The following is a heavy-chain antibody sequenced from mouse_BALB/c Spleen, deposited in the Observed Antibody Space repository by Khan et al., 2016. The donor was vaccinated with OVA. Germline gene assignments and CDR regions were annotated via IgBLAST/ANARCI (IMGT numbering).Heavy chain of an antibody. Sequence: VQLKESGPGLVKPSQSLSLTCTVTGYSITSEYAWNWIRQFPGNKLEWMGYINYSGNTRFNPSLKSRTSITRATSKNQFFLQLNSVTTEDTATYYCARKDYYDYDPFPYWGQGTLVTVSA. CDR1: GYSITSEYA. CDR3: ARKDYYDYDPFPY. J-gene: IGHJ3*01. V-gene: IGHV3-2*02. CDR2: INYSGNT. D-gene: IGHD2-4*01.